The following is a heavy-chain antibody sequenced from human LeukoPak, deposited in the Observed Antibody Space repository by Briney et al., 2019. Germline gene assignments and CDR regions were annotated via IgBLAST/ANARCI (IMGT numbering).Heavy chain of an antibody. CDR3: ARGGYYYDSSGYYNYFDY. D-gene: IGHD3-22*01. J-gene: IGHJ4*02. CDR2: INHSGST. V-gene: IGHV4-34*01. Sequence: PSETLSLTCAVYGGSFSGYYWSWIRQPPGKGLDWIGEINHSGSTNYNPSLKSRVTISVDTSKNQFSLKLSSVTAADTAVYYCARGGYYYDSSGYYNYFDYWGQGTLVTVSS. CDR1: GGSFSGYY.